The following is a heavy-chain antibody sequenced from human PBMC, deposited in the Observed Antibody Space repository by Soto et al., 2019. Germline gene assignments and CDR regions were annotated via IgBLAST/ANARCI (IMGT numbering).Heavy chain of an antibody. Sequence: GGSLRLSCAASGFTFSSYSMNWVRQAPGKGLEWVSSISSSSSYIYYADSVKGRFTISRGNAKNSLYLQMNSLRAEDTAVYYCARVSGVDFWSGYRYCRYCPGSMDVWGQGTTVTVSS. CDR1: GFTFSSYS. D-gene: IGHD3-3*01. CDR3: ARVSGVDFWSGYRYCRYCPGSMDV. J-gene: IGHJ6*02. V-gene: IGHV3-21*01. CDR2: ISSSSSYI.